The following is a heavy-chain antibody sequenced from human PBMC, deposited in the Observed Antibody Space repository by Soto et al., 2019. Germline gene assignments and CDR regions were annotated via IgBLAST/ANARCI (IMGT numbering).Heavy chain of an antibody. Sequence: GGSLRLSCAASGFTFSSYAMSWVRQAPGKGLEWVSAISGSGGSTYYADSGKGRFTISRDNSKNTLYLQMNSLRAEDTAVYYCAKDLGLWNYYGSGSYFDYWGQGTLVTVSS. CDR2: ISGSGGST. D-gene: IGHD3-10*01. CDR3: AKDLGLWNYYGSGSYFDY. V-gene: IGHV3-23*01. J-gene: IGHJ4*02. CDR1: GFTFSSYA.